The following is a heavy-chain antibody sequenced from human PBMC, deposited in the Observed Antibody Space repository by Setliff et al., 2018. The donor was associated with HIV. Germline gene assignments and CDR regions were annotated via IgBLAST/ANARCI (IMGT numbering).Heavy chain of an antibody. CDR1: GGSISSGGYY. D-gene: IGHD3-22*01. Sequence: SETLSLTCTVSGGSISSGGYYWSWIRQHPGKGLEWIGYIYYSGSTYYNPSLRSRVTISVDTSKKQFSLKLSSVTVADTALYYCARGGYDYGSSGYYGYFQHWGQGTLVTVSS. CDR3: ARGGYDYGSSGYYGYFQH. CDR2: IYYSGST. V-gene: IGHV4-31*03. J-gene: IGHJ1*01.